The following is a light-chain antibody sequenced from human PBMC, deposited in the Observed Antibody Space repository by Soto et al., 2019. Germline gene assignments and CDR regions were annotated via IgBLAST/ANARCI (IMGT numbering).Light chain of an antibody. CDR2: GNS. V-gene: IGLV1-40*01. CDR1: SSNIGAGYN. Sequence: QSVLTQPPSVSGAPGQRVTISCTGSSSNIGAGYNVYWYQHLPGTAPKLLIYGNSNRPSGVPDRFSGSKSGTSASLAITGLQAEDEADYYCQSYDSSLSGVVFGGGPKLTVL. CDR3: QSYDSSLSGVV. J-gene: IGLJ2*01.